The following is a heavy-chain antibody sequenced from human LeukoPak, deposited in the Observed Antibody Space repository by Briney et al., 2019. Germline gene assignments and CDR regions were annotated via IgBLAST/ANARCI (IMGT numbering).Heavy chain of an antibody. CDR3: ARGVYHDTRRYRYYYDS. Sequence: SETLSLTCAVFGGSLSDYYWGWIRQPPGKGLEWIGEINHSGDTHYKPSLKSRLTISVDTSKQQISLKLTSVTAADTAVYYCARGVYHDTRRYRYYYDSWGQGSLVTLSS. V-gene: IGHV4-34*01. D-gene: IGHD3-22*01. J-gene: IGHJ4*02. CDR2: INHSGDT. CDR1: GGSLSDYY.